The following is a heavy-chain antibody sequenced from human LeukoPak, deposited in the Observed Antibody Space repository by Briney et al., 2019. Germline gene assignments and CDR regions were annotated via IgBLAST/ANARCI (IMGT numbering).Heavy chain of an antibody. Sequence: SETLFLTCAVYGGSFSGYYWIWIRQPPGKGLEWIGEINHSGSTNYNPSLKSRVTISVDTSKNQFSLKLSSVTAADTAVYYCARLYYDFWSGYYPTFDYWGQGTLVTVSS. CDR1: GGSFSGYY. D-gene: IGHD3-3*01. V-gene: IGHV4-34*01. CDR3: ARLYYDFWSGYYPTFDY. J-gene: IGHJ4*02. CDR2: INHSGST.